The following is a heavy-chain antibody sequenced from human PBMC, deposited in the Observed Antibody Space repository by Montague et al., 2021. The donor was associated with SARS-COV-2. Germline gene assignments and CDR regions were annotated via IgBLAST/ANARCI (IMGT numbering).Heavy chain of an antibody. CDR2: VYYSGNT. CDR3: ARAERGSCGDGNCYQYFFNY. Sequence: SETLSLTCTVSGGSIRNSDYYCGWIHQPPRKGLEWVGSVYYSGNTYHNPSLKSRVSISVDTSKNQFSLQLNSVTPEDTAVYYCARAERGSCGDGNCYQYFFNYWGRGTLVTVSS. J-gene: IGHJ4*02. V-gene: IGHV4-39*01. CDR1: GGSIRNSDYY. D-gene: IGHD2-15*01.